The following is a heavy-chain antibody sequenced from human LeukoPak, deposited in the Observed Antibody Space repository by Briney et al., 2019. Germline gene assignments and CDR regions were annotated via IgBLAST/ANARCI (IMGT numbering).Heavy chain of an antibody. D-gene: IGHD3-16*01. J-gene: IGHJ5*02. CDR2: INPNSGGT. CDR3: AREGGRNLGEYWFDP. Sequence: ASVKVSCKASGFTFTAYDIHWVRQAPGQGLEWMGKINPNSGGTEYTHNFHGRVSTTRDTSISTVYMELARPTSDDTAVYYCAREGGRNLGEYWFDPWGQGTLVTVSS. V-gene: IGHV1-2*02. CDR1: GFTFTAYD.